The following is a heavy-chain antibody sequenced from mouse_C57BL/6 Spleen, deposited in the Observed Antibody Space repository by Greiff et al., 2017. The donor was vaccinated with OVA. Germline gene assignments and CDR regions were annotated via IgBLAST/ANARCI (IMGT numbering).Heavy chain of an antibody. J-gene: IGHJ1*03. Sequence: VQLQQSGPELVKTGASVKLSCKASGYTFTSYDIHWVKQRPGQGLEWIGWIYPRDGSTKYNEKFKGKATLTVDTSSSTAYMELHSLTSEDSAVYFCGRKGYWYFDVWGKGTTVTVSS. V-gene: IGHV1-85*01. CDR2: IYPRDGST. CDR3: GRKGYWYFDV. CDR1: GYTFTSYD.